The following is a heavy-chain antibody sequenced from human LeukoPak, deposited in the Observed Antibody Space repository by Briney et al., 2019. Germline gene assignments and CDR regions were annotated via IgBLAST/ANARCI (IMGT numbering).Heavy chain of an antibody. CDR2: INPDGDGM. CDR3: AAWTDRGYSY. Sequence: GGSLRLSCTASGFTFSRSWMNWIRQAPGKGLEWVANINPDGDGMRFVDSVKGRFTMSRDNAQSSLHLQMNSLRVEDMAFYYCAAWTDRGYSYRGQGVLVTVSS. V-gene: IGHV3-7*01. J-gene: IGHJ4*02. D-gene: IGHD5-12*01. CDR1: GFTFSRSW.